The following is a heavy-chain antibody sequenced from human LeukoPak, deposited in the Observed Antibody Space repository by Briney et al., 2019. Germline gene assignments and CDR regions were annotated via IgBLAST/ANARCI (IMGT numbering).Heavy chain of an antibody. J-gene: IGHJ4*02. Sequence: QPGRSLRLSCTYSRSSFNNYAIHWVRQAPGTGLEWVAFISYDGGDKNYADSVRGRFIVSRDSSKNTVSLQMNNVRPEDTAVYFCARDAQRFAAVQYYFEEWGQGTLVAVSA. CDR2: ISYDGGDK. V-gene: IGHV3-30*01. CDR1: RSSFNNYA. D-gene: IGHD6-25*01. CDR3: ARDAQRFAAVQYYFEE.